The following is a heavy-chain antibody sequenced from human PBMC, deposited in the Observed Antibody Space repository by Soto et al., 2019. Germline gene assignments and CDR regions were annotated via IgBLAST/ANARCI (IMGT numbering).Heavy chain of an antibody. CDR2: INPNSGGT. J-gene: IGHJ6*02. Sequence: ASVKVSCKASGYTFTSYAMLWVRQAPGQGLEWMGWINPNSGGTNYAQKFQGWVTMTRDTSISTAYMELSRLRSDDTAVYYCARAVFDSSGYYYYGMDVWGQGTTVTVSS. CDR1: GYTFTSYA. V-gene: IGHV1-2*04. D-gene: IGHD3-22*01. CDR3: ARAVFDSSGYYYYGMDV.